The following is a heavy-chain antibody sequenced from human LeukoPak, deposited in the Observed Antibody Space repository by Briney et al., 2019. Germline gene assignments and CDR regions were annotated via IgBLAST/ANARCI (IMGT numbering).Heavy chain of an antibody. CDR3: ARDRGVRAFDI. J-gene: IGHJ3*02. V-gene: IGHV3-7*01. Sequence: GGSLRLSCAASGFTFSDYWMSWVRQAPGKGLEWVANIKQDESEKYFVDSVKGRFTISRDNAKSSLYLQMNSLRAEDTAVHYCARDRGVRAFDIWGQGTMVTVSS. CDR2: IKQDESEK. D-gene: IGHD2-8*01. CDR1: GFTFSDYW.